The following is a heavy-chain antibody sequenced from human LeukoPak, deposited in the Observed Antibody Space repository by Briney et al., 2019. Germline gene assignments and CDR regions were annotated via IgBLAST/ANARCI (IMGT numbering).Heavy chain of an antibody. CDR1: GGTFSSYA. CDR3: ARGYRGSFDI. Sequence: ASVKVSCKASGGTFSSYAISWVRQAPGQGLEWMGGIIPIFGTANYAQKFQGRITITTDESTSTAYMELSSLRSEDTAVYYCARGYRGSFDIWGQGTMVTVSS. J-gene: IGHJ3*02. V-gene: IGHV1-69*05. CDR2: IIPIFGTA. D-gene: IGHD1-26*01.